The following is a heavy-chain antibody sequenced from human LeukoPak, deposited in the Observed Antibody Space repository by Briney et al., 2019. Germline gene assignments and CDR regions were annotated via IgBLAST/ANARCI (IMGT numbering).Heavy chain of an antibody. V-gene: IGHV1-2*02. D-gene: IGHD3-22*01. CDR1: GYTFTSYY. J-gene: IGHJ3*02. CDR3: ARDKGSGYRTDAFDI. CDR2: INPNSGGT. Sequence: ASVKVSCKASGYTFTSYYMHWVRQAPGQGLEWMGWINPNSGGTNYAQKFQGRVTMTRDTSISTAYMELSRLRSDDTAVYYCARDKGSGYRTDAFDIWGQGTMVTVSS.